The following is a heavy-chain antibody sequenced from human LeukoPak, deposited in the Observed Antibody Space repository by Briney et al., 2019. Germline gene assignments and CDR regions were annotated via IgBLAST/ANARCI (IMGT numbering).Heavy chain of an antibody. D-gene: IGHD2-15*01. CDR2: IKGDESAK. V-gene: IGHV3-7*01. Sequence: GGSLRLSCAASGFTFRNYWMAWVRQAPGKGLEWVANIKGDESAKHQADSVKGRFTIFRDNAQNSVYLQMNSLRADDTAVYYCARGWGERGKCRGGTCNNPQFDYWGRGTLVTVSS. CDR3: ARGWGERGKCRGGTCNNPQFDY. J-gene: IGHJ4*02. CDR1: GFTFRNYW.